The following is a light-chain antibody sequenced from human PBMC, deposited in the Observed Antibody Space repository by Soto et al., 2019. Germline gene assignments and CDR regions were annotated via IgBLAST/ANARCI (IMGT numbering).Light chain of an antibody. J-gene: IGKJ1*01. V-gene: IGKV1-5*01. CDR3: QQYATFSGT. CDR1: QSVSGL. CDR2: DAS. Sequence: DIQMTQSPSTRSASVGDTVTVTCRASQSVSGLLAWYQQKPGEAPKLLIYDASALPRGVPSRFSGSGSGTKLTLTIATLQPDDFATYYCQQYATFSGTFRRGTKVDIX.